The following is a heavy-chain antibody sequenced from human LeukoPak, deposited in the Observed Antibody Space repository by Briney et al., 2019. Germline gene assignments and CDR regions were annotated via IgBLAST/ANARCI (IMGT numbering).Heavy chain of an antibody. Sequence: ASVKVSCKASGHTFTSYGISWVRQAPGQGLEWMGWISAYNGNTNYAQKLQGRVTMTTDTSTSTAYMELRSLRSDDTALYYCAREDYPNGEGCIDYWGQGTLVTVSS. J-gene: IGHJ4*02. V-gene: IGHV1-18*01. D-gene: IGHD3-10*01. CDR2: ISAYNGNT. CDR3: AREDYPNGEGCIDY. CDR1: GHTFTSYG.